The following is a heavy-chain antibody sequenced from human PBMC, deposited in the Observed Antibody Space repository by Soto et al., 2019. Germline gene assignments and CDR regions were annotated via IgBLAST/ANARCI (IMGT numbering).Heavy chain of an antibody. D-gene: IGHD2-21*01. Sequence: GGGLRLSCAASGFTFCNAWVNWVRHGPGKGLEWVGRIKGEADGGTTDYAAPVKGRITISRDHSKDTLYLQMNSLKTEDTAVHYCTTGLSNGYYNFDYWGQGTPVTVSS. J-gene: IGHJ4*02. CDR2: IKGEADGGTT. CDR3: TTGLSNGYYNFDY. V-gene: IGHV3-15*07. CDR1: GFTFCNAW.